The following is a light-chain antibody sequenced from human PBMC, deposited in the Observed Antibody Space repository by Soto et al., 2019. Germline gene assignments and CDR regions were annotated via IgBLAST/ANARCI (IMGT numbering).Light chain of an antibody. CDR2: KAS. CDR1: QSISSW. Sequence: DIQMTQSPSTLSASVGYRSTITCRASQSISSWLAWYQQKPGKAPKLLIYKASTLQSGVPSRFSGSGSGTEFTLTISSLQPDDFATYYCQQYNSYSTWTFGQGTKVDIK. J-gene: IGKJ1*01. V-gene: IGKV1-5*03. CDR3: QQYNSYSTWT.